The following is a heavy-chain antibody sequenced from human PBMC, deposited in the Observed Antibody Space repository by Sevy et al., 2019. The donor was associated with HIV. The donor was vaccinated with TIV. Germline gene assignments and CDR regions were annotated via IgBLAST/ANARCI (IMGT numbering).Heavy chain of an antibody. V-gene: IGHV3-30-3*01. D-gene: IGHD3-9*01. CDR3: ARDGYYDISTGYYYYYYYMDV. CDR1: GFTFKNYA. J-gene: IGHJ6*03. Sequence: GGSLRLSCAASGFTFKNYAMHWVRQAPGKGLEWVAVISYDGANKYFVDSVKGVFIVSRDNSENTLYLQMNSLTPEDTAVYFCARDGYYDISTGYYYYYYYMDVWGKGTTVTVSS. CDR2: ISYDGANK.